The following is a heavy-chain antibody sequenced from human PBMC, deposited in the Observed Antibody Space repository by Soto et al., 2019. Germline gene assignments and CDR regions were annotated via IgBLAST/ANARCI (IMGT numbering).Heavy chain of an antibody. CDR3: AKDLRGRQLSIATNTRPVPDDY. CDR2: ISGSGGST. D-gene: IGHD6-6*01. Sequence: GGSLRLSCAASGFTFSSYAMSWVRQAPGKGLEWVSAISGSGGSTYYADSVKGRFTISRDNSKNTLYLQMNSLRAEDTAVYYCAKDLRGRQLSIATNTRPVPDDYWGQGTLVTVSS. V-gene: IGHV3-23*01. CDR1: GFTFSSYA. J-gene: IGHJ4*02.